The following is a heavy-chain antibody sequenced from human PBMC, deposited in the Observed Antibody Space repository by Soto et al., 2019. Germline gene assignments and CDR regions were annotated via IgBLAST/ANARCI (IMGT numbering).Heavy chain of an antibody. CDR3: ARLNYSSSWYYSSYGMEV. V-gene: IGHV5-51*01. D-gene: IGHD6-13*01. CDR2: IYPGDSDT. J-gene: IGHJ6*02. Sequence: KGLEWMGIIYPGDSDTRYSPSFRGQVTISADKSISTAYLQWSSLKASDTAMYYCARLNYSSSWYYSSYGMEVWGQGSTVTGSS.